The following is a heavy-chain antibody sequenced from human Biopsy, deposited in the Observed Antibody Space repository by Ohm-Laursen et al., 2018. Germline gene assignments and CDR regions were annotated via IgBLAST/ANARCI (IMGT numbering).Heavy chain of an antibody. CDR3: AKCMTGGSNYYFHH. Sequence: SLRLSCAAPGSTFSSYGMHWVRQAPGKGLEWVAAIWYDGSNKNYADSVKGRFTISRDNSKNTLYLQMNSLRGEDTAVYYCAKCMTGGSNYYFHHCGQGTLVTVSS. J-gene: IGHJ4*02. D-gene: IGHD2-8*01. V-gene: IGHV3-33*06. CDR2: IWYDGSNK. CDR1: GSTFSSYG.